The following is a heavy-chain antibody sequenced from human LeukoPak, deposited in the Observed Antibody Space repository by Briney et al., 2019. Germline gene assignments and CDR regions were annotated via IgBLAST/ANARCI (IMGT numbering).Heavy chain of an antibody. Sequence: ASVKVSCKASGYTFTSYGISWVRQAPGQGLEWMGWISAYNGNTNYAQKLQGRVTMTTDTSTSTAYMEPRTLRSDDTAVYYCARDSRPDTPFDYWGQGTLVTVSS. CDR2: ISAYNGNT. V-gene: IGHV1-18*01. J-gene: IGHJ4*02. D-gene: IGHD2-15*01. CDR1: GYTFTSYG. CDR3: ARDSRPDTPFDY.